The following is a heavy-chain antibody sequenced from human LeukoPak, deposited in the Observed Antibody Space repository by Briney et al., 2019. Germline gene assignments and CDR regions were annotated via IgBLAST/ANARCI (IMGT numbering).Heavy chain of an antibody. V-gene: IGHV3-9*01. CDR2: ISWNSGSI. J-gene: IGHJ6*02. D-gene: IGHD4-17*01. Sequence: GGSLRLSCAASGFTFDDYAMHWVRQPPGKGVEWVSGISWNSGSIGYADSVKGRFTISRDNAKNSLYLQMNSLGAEDTALYYCVKDSSSYGDYDIEYGLDVWGQGTTVTVSS. CDR3: VKDSSSYGDYDIEYGLDV. CDR1: GFTFDDYA.